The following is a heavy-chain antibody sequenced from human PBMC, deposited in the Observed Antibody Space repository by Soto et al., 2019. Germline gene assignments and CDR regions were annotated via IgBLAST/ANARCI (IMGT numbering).Heavy chain of an antibody. D-gene: IGHD3-22*01. V-gene: IGHV1-69*12. CDR2: IIPIFGTA. CDR3: ARTYYYDSSGYYYWFDP. CDR1: GGTFSSYA. Sequence: QVQLVQSGAEVKKPGSSVKVSCKASGGTFSSYAISWMRQAPGQGLEWMGGIIPIFGTANYAQKFQGRVTITADESTSTAYMELSSLRSEDTAVYYCARTYYYDSSGYYYWFDPWGQGTLVTVSS. J-gene: IGHJ5*02.